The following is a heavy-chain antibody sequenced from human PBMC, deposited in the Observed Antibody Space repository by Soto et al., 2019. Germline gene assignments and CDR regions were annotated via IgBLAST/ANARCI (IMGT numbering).Heavy chain of an antibody. CDR1: RCSIHNYHFY. CDR3: ARHRPYSTPFYFDY. Sequence: SGTLSLTWPFSRCSIHNYHFYWDWAPHPPGKGMEWIGHMYNSGTTYSNPSLKGRVTISGDTSKKQFSLKLSSVTAADTAVYYCARHRPYSTPFYFDYWGQGTQVTVSS. D-gene: IGHD2-15*01. V-gene: IGHV4-30-4*01. J-gene: IGHJ4*02. CDR2: MYNSGTT.